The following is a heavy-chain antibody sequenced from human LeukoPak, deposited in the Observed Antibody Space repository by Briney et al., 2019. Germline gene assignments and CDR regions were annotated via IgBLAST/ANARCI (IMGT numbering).Heavy chain of an antibody. CDR3: ARDTRRMIVVVIHYGMDV. CDR1: GVTFSSKW. J-gene: IGHJ6*02. CDR2: IKQDGSEK. Sequence: GGSLRLSCAASGVTFSSKWMSWVRQAPGKGLEWVANIKQDGSEKYYVDSVKGRFTISRDNAKNSLYLQMNSLRAEDTAVYYCARDTRRMIVVVIHYGMDVWGQGTTVTVSS. V-gene: IGHV3-7*01. D-gene: IGHD3-22*01.